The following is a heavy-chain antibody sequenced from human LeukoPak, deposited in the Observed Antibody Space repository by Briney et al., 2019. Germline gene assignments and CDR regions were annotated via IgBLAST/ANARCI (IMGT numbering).Heavy chain of an antibody. J-gene: IGHJ5*02. Sequence: PSQTLSLTCTVSGGSISSGGYYWSWIRQHPGKGLEWIGYIYYSGSTYYNPSLKSRVTISVDTSKNQFSLKLSSVTAADTAVYYCARELYCTNGVCYTRWFDPWGQGTLVTVSS. D-gene: IGHD2-8*01. CDR2: IYYSGST. CDR3: ARELYCTNGVCYTRWFDP. CDR1: GGSISSGGYY. V-gene: IGHV4-31*03.